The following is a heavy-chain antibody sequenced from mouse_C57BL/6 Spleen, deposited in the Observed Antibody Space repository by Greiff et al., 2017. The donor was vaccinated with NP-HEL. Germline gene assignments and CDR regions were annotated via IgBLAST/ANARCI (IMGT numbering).Heavy chain of an antibody. CDR3: ARANYYGSSYYWYFDV. CDR1: GYSFTDYN. D-gene: IGHD1-1*01. Sequence: VQLQQSGPELVKPGASVKISCKASGYSFTDYNMNWVKQSNGKSLELIGVINPNYGTTSYNQKFKGTATLTVDQSSSTAYMQLNSLTSEDSAVYYCARANYYGSSYYWYFDVWGTGTTVTVSS. V-gene: IGHV1-39*01. CDR2: INPNYGTT. J-gene: IGHJ1*03.